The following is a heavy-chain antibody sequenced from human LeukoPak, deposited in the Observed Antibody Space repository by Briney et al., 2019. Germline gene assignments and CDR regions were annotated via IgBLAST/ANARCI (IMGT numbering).Heavy chain of an antibody. CDR2: ISAYNGNT. V-gene: IGHV1-18*01. D-gene: IGHD2-15*01. Sequence: ASVKVSCKASGYTFTSYGISWVRQASGQGLEWMGWISAYNGNTNYAQKLQGRVTMTTDTSTSTAYMELRSLRSDDTAVYYCARVGGCSGGSCYSDAFDIWGQGTMVTVSS. CDR1: GYTFTSYG. CDR3: ARVGGCSGGSCYSDAFDI. J-gene: IGHJ3*02.